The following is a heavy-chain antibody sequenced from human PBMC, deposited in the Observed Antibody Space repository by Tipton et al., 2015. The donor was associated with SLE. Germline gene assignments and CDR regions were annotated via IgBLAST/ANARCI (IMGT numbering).Heavy chain of an antibody. V-gene: IGHV1-2*06. CDR3: ARETTVTTGRYFDY. CDR2: INPNTGDT. CDR1: GYTLTGYY. D-gene: IGHD4-17*01. J-gene: IGHJ4*02. Sequence: QVQLVQSGAEVKKPGASVKVSCKASGYTLTGYYLHWVRQAPGQGLEWLGRINPNTGDTNNAQKFQGRVTMTRDTSISTAYMELNRLRSDDTAVYYCARETTVTTGRYFDYWGQGTLVTVSS.